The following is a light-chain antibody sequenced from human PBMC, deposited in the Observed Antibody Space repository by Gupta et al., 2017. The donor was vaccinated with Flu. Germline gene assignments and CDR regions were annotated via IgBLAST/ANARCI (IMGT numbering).Light chain of an antibody. J-gene: IGLJ2*01. Sequence: SNIGAPYDVKRYRRFPCAAHKILLCGDARRPSGVPTRFSGSKSGTSASLTITGLQAEDEADYYCQSYTSSRHPVVFGGGTKLTVL. CDR2: GDA. CDR3: QSYTSSRHPVV. CDR1: SNIGAPYD. V-gene: IGLV1-40*01.